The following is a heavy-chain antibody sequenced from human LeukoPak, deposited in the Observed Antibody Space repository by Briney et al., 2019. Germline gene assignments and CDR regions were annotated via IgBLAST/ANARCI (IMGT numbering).Heavy chain of an antibody. CDR2: TNWNGGSI. Sequence: GRSLRLSCAASGFTFDDYAMHWVRQAPGEGLEWVSATNWNGGSIGYADSVKGRFTISRDNAKNSLYLQMNSLRAEDTAIYYCARDIHRGAFEMWGQGTMVTVSS. CDR1: GFTFDDYA. J-gene: IGHJ3*02. V-gene: IGHV3-9*01. CDR3: ARDIHRGAFEM.